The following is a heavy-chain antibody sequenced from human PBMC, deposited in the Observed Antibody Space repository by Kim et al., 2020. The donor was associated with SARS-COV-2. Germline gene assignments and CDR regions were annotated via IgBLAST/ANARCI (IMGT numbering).Heavy chain of an antibody. J-gene: IGHJ4*02. Sequence: GGSLRLSCAASGFTFSSYAMSWVRQAPGKGLEWVSGISGSGGSTYYADSVKGRFAISRDNSKNTLYLQMNSLRAEDTAVYYCAKRGRGTYYYDTSGEPFDYWGQGTLVTVSS. CDR1: GFTFSSYA. V-gene: IGHV3-23*01. CDR3: AKRGRGTYYYDTSGEPFDY. CDR2: ISGSGGST. D-gene: IGHD3-22*01.